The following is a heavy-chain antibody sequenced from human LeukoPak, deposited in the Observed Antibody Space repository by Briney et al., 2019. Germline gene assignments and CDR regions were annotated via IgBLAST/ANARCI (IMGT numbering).Heavy chain of an antibody. V-gene: IGHV3-74*01. J-gene: IGHJ4*02. CDR2: INSDGSST. CDR3: ARDGKRGYSYGYTDY. Sequence: GGSLRLSCAASGFPFSSYWMHWVRQAPGKGLVWVSRINSDGSSTSYADSVKGRFTISRDNAKNTLYLQMNGLRAEDTALYYCARDGKRGYSYGYTDYWGQGTLVTVSS. CDR1: GFPFSSYW. D-gene: IGHD5-18*01.